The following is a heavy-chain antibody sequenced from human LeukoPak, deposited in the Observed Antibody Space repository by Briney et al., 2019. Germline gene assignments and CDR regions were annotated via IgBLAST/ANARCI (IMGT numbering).Heavy chain of an antibody. J-gene: IGHJ5*02. CDR3: AREPGDSVTNGWFDP. D-gene: IGHD4-17*01. V-gene: IGHV4-38-2*02. CDR1: GYSISSGYY. Sequence: SETLSLTCTVSGYSISSGYYWGWIRQPPGKGLEWIGSIYHSGSTNYNPSLKSRVTISVDTSKNQFSLKLSSVTAADTAVYYCAREPGDSVTNGWFDPWGQGTLVTVSS. CDR2: IYHSGST.